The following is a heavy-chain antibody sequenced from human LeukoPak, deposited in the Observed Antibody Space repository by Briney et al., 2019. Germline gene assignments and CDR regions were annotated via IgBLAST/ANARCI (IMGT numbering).Heavy chain of an antibody. D-gene: IGHD6-19*01. Sequence: SETLSLTCAVYGGSFSGYYWSWIRQPPGKGLEWIGEINHSGSTNYNPSLKSRVTISVDTSKNQFSLKLSSVTAADTAVYYCAGITSLSVAGTGIDYWGQGTLVTVSS. CDR1: GGSFSGYY. CDR2: INHSGST. J-gene: IGHJ4*02. V-gene: IGHV4-34*01. CDR3: AGITSLSVAGTGIDY.